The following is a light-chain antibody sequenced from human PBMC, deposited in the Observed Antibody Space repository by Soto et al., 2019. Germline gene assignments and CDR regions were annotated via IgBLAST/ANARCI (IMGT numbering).Light chain of an antibody. Sequence: EIVMTQSPATLSLSPGERATLSCRASQSVSSYLAWYQQKPGQAPRLLIYDASNRATGIPARFSGSGSWTTFPPTIRSLQPEDFAVYYCQQRGNRQRTFGQGTKVEIK. CDR2: DAS. CDR3: QQRGNRQRT. V-gene: IGKV3-11*01. CDR1: QSVSSY. J-gene: IGKJ1*01.